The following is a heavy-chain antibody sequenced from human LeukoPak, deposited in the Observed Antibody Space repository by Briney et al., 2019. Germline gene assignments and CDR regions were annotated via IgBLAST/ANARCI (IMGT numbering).Heavy chain of an antibody. J-gene: IGHJ4*02. CDR1: GGSLSSSDYH. CDR2: MYYGGST. V-gene: IGHV4-39*07. Sequence: SETLSLTCTVSGGSLSSSDYHWGWIRQPPGKGLEWIGSMYYGGSTYYNPSLKSRVTISVDTSKNQFSLKLSSVTAADTAVYYCARVGGRGPIDYWGQGTLVTVSS. CDR3: ARVGGRGPIDY. D-gene: IGHD3-10*01.